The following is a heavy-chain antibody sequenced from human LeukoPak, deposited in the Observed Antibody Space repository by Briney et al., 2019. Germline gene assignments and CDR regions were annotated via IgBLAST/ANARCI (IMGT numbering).Heavy chain of an antibody. D-gene: IGHD3-10*01. CDR3: ARDIVSGSGSLDY. CDR2: VKSDGSNP. CDR1: GFSISRYS. Sequence: GGSLRLSCSASGFSISRYSMHWVRQAPGKGLVWVSRVKSDGSNPSYADSVKGRFTISRDNAENMLYLQMNTLGAEDTAVYYCARDIVSGSGSLDYWGQGTLVTVSS. J-gene: IGHJ4*02. V-gene: IGHV3-74*01.